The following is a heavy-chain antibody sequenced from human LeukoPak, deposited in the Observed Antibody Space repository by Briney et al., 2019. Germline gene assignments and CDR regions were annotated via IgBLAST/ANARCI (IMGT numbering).Heavy chain of an antibody. CDR1: GFTFSSYS. V-gene: IGHV3-21*01. CDR3: ARDQHYYDSSGYTTFDY. D-gene: IGHD3-22*01. Sequence: GRSLRLSCAASGFTFSSYSMNWVRQAPGKGLEWVSSISSSSSYIYYADSVKGRFTISRDNAKNSLYLQMNSLRAEDTAVYYCARDQHYYDSSGYTTFDYWGQGTLVTVSS. J-gene: IGHJ4*02. CDR2: ISSSSSYI.